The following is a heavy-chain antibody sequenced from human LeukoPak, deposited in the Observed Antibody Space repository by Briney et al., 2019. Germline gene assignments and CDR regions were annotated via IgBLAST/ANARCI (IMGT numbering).Heavy chain of an antibody. CDR2: ISYDGTNK. CDR3: ANSQVINGHFDY. Sequence: GGSLRLSCAASGFTFSSYAMSWVRQAPGKGLEWVAVISYDGTNKYYADSVKGRFTISRDNSKSTLYLQMNSLRAEDTAVYYCANSQVINGHFDYWGQGTLSPSPQ. V-gene: IGHV3-30-3*01. CDR1: GFTFSSYA. D-gene: IGHD3-22*01. J-gene: IGHJ4*02.